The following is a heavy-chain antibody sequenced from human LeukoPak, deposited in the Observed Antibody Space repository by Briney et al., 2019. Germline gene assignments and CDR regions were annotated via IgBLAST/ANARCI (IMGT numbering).Heavy chain of an antibody. CDR2: IKHDGSER. J-gene: IGHJ4*02. D-gene: IGHD5-12*01. CDR1: GFTFSNAW. Sequence: GGSLRLSCAASGFTFSNAWMSWVRQTGKGLEWVATIKHDGSERYYLDSVKGRFTISRDNAKNSLYLQVNSLSADDTAVYHCARGTVPTTFDSWGQGTLVTVSS. V-gene: IGHV3-7*04. CDR3: ARGTVPTTFDS.